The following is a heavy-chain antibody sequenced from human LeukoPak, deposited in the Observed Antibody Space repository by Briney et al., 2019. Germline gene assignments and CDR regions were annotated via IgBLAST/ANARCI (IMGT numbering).Heavy chain of an antibody. CDR1: GGSFSGYY. Sequence: SETLSLTCAVYGGSFSGYYWSWIRQPPGKGLEWIGEINHSGSTNYNLSLKSRVTISVDTSKNQFSLKLSSVTAADTAVYYCARGQRSGVTIFGVVIVFWFDPWGQGTLVTVSS. D-gene: IGHD3-3*01. J-gene: IGHJ5*02. CDR2: INHSGST. CDR3: ARGQRSGVTIFGVVIVFWFDP. V-gene: IGHV4-34*01.